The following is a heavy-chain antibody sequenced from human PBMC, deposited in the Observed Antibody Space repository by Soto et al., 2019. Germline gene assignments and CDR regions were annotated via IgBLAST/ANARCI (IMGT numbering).Heavy chain of an antibody. CDR2: INTGSSNT. Sequence: QVDLVQSGAEVKEPGASVRISCEASGYTFTSYGIHWVRQAPGQRLEWMGWINTGSSNTRYSPEFQARVTITRDTSASTAYMELNSLRSEDTAVYYCARAMPTAGYMYFDQWGQGTLVTLSS. CDR3: ARAMPTAGYMYFDQ. D-gene: IGHD3-9*01. CDR1: GYTFTSYG. J-gene: IGHJ4*02. V-gene: IGHV1-3*04.